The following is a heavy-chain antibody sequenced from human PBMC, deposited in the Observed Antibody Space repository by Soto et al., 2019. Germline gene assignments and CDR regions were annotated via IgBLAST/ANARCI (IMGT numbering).Heavy chain of an antibody. D-gene: IGHD6-19*01. CDR1: AYTSTLYG. J-gene: IGHJ4*02. CDR2: IRAHNRET. Sequence: QVHLVQSGAEVKRPGASVKVSCKASAYTSTLYGITWVRQAPGQGLEWMGWIRAHNRETKFARQFNDRVNMTTAPISSPVSMDMTATTSADTAAYHWATALGTSCWFAYWGQRTLVTVPS. V-gene: IGHV1-18*01. CDR3: ATALGTSCWFAY.